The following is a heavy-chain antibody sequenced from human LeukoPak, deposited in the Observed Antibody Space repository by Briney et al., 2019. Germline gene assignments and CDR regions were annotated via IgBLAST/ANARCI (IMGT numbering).Heavy chain of an antibody. CDR3: ARPVEYCSGSKCYEYFDY. CDR2: VYYSGST. Sequence: PSETLSLTCTVSGGSITSSGSYWGWIRQPPGKGLEWIGSVYYSGSTYYNPSLESRVTVSVDTSKNRFSLKLSSVTAADTAVYYCARPVEYCSGSKCYEYFDYWGQGTLVTVSS. D-gene: IGHD2-2*01. V-gene: IGHV4-39*01. J-gene: IGHJ4*02. CDR1: GGSITSSGSY.